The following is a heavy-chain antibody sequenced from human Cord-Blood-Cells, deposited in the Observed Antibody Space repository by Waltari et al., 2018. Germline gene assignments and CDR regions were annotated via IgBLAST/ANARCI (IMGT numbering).Heavy chain of an antibody. V-gene: IGHV4-39*01. CDR1: GGSISSSSYY. Sequence: QLQLQESGPGLVKPSETLSLTCTVSGGSISSSSYYWGWIRQPPGKGLEWIGSIYYSGSTYYTPSLKSRVTISVDTSKNQFSLKLSSVTAADTAVYYCARQGVTMVRRTFDPWGQGTLVTVSS. CDR2: IYYSGST. J-gene: IGHJ5*02. D-gene: IGHD3-10*01. CDR3: ARQGVTMVRRTFDP.